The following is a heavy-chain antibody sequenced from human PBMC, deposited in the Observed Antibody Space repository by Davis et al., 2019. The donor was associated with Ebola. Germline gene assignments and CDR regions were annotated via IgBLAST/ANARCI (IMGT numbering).Heavy chain of an antibody. CDR3: ARVDGITMVQGVPLYGYISNWFDP. CDR2: IYYSGST. D-gene: IGHD3-10*01. CDR1: GGSISSYY. J-gene: IGHJ5*02. V-gene: IGHV4-59*01. Sequence: PSETLSLTCTVSGGSISSYYWSWIRQPPGKGLEWIGYIYYSGSTNYNPSLKSRVTISVDTSKNQFSLKLSSVTAADTAVYYCARVDGITMVQGVPLYGYISNWFDPWGQGTLVTVSS.